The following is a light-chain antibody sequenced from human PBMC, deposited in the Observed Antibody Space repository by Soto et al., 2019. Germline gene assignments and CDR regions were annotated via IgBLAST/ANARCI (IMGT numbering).Light chain of an antibody. V-gene: IGKV3D-15*01. Sequence: EIVMTQSPATLSVSPGERATLSCRASQSVSSNLAWYQQKPGQAPRLLIYGASPRATGIPARFSGSGSGTEFTLTISSLQSEEFAVYYCQQYNNWPLTFGGGTKVEIK. CDR1: QSVSSN. J-gene: IGKJ4*01. CDR2: GAS. CDR3: QQYNNWPLT.